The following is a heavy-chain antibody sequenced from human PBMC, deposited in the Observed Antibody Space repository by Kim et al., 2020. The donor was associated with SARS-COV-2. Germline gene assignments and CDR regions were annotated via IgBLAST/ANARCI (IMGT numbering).Heavy chain of an antibody. CDR2: INPNSGGT. D-gene: IGHD6-13*01. J-gene: IGHJ5*02. CDR1: GYTFTGYY. CDR3: ARGNIAAAGWFDP. V-gene: IGHV1-2*06. Sequence: ASVKVSCKASGYTFTGYYMHWVRQAPGQGLEWMGRINPNSGGTNYAQKFQGRVTMTRDTSISTAYMELSRLRSDDTAVYYCARGNIAAAGWFDPWGQGTLVTVSS.